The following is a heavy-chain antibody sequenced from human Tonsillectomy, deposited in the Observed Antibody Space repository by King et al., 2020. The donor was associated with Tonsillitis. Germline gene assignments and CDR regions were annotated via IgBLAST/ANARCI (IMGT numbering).Heavy chain of an antibody. V-gene: IGHV4-39*01. CDR3: ARRATGIVVVPATRDAFDI. CDR1: GGSISSSSYF. J-gene: IGHJ3*02. D-gene: IGHD2-2*01. CDR2: IYYSGST. Sequence: QLQESGPGLVKPSETLSLTCKVSGGSISSSSYFWDWIRQPPGKGLEWIGSIYYSGSTYYNPSPKSRVTISVDTSKNQFSLKLSSVTAADTAVYYCARRATGIVVVPATRDAFDIWGQGTMVTVSS.